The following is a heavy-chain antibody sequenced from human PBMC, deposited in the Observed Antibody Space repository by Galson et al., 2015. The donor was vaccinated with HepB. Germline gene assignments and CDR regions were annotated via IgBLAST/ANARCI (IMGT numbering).Heavy chain of an antibody. J-gene: IGHJ4*02. D-gene: IGHD3-3*01. CDR3: ARDIGDFWPGEDTPSAADVVDY. CDR2: INPNSGGT. V-gene: IGHV1-2*02. CDR1: GYTFTGYY. Sequence: SVKVSCKASGYTFTGYYMHWVRQAPGQGLEWMGWINPNSGGTNYAQKFQGRVTMTRDTSISTAYMELSRLRSDDTAVYYCARDIGDFWPGEDTPSAADVVDYWGQGTLVTVSS.